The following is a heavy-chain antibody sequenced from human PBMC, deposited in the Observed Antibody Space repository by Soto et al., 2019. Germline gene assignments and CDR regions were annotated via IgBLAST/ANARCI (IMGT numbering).Heavy chain of an antibody. J-gene: IGHJ6*02. V-gene: IGHV3-30*18. CDR3: AKDNHCSSTSCYAFGYYGMGV. D-gene: IGHD2-2*01. CDR1: GFTFSSYG. Sequence: PGGSLRLSCAASGFTFSSYGMHWVRQAPGKGLEWVAVISYDGSNKYYADSVKGRFTISRDNSKNTLYLQMNSLRAEDTAVYYCAKDNHCSSTSCYAFGYYGMGVWGQGTTVTVS. CDR2: ISYDGSNK.